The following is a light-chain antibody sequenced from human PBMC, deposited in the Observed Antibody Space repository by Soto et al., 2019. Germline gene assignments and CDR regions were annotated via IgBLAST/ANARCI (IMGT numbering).Light chain of an antibody. V-gene: IGLV1-40*01. CDR2: GNN. Sequence: QSVLTQPPSVSGAPGQRVTISCTGSSSNIGAGYDVHWYHQLPGTAPKLLIYGNNNRPSGVPDRSSGSKSGTSASLAITGLQAEDEADYYCQSYDSSLSGYVFGTGTKVTVL. CDR1: SSNIGAGYD. CDR3: QSYDSSLSGYV. J-gene: IGLJ1*01.